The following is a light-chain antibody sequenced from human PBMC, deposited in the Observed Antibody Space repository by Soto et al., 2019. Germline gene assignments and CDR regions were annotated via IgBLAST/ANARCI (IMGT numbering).Light chain of an antibody. CDR1: QSVSSTY. CDR2: GAS. Sequence: EIALTQSPSTLTSPPGQRATLSCKGSQSVSSTYFAWYQNRPGQDPRILIYGASSRATGIPDRFSGSGSGTDYILTISRLQSEDFAVYYCEQYDSSTYTFGQGTKLDIK. V-gene: IGKV3-20*01. CDR3: EQYDSSTYT. J-gene: IGKJ2*01.